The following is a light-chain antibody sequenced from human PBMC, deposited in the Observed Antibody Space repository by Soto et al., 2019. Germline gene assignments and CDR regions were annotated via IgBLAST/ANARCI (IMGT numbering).Light chain of an antibody. Sequence: DIQLTQSPSTLSGYVGDRFTITFRASQTISSWLAWYQQKPGKAPKLLIYKASTLKSGVPSRFSGSGSGTEFTLTISSLEPEDFAVYYCQKRSNWPRTCGQGNKVDIK. CDR2: KAS. V-gene: IGKV1-5*03. J-gene: IGKJ1*01. CDR1: QTISSW. CDR3: QKRSNWPRT.